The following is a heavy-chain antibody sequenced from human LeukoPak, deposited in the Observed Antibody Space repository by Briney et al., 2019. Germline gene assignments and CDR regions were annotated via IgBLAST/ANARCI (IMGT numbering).Heavy chain of an antibody. CDR1: EFTLRNYD. J-gene: IGHJ4*02. Sequence: GGSLRLSCTGSEFTLRNYDMSWVRQAPGKGLEWVSVISDSGFSMFHADSVKGRFTISRDNSKSTLYLQMNSLRPEDTAVFYCARAYGYSYALDSWGQGTLVTVSS. V-gene: IGHV3-23*01. D-gene: IGHD5-12*01. CDR3: ARAYGYSYALDS. CDR2: ISDSGFSM.